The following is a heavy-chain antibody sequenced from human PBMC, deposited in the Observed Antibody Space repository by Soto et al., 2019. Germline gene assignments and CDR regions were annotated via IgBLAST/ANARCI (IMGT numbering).Heavy chain of an antibody. V-gene: IGHV1-69*13. CDR3: ARKGSGYNF. D-gene: IGHD5-12*01. CDR1: GGSFSNFG. CDR2: IVPVFGRP. Sequence: LGRVSCKASGGSFSNFGISWVRQAPGQGLEWLGGIVPVFGRPNYAQRFRGRLTITADESTRTGDMELISLRSDDTADYYCARKGSGYNFWGQGTQVTDS. J-gene: IGHJ4*02.